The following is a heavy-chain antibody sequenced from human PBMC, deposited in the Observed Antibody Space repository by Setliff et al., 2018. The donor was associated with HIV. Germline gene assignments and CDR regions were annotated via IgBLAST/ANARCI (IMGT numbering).Heavy chain of an antibody. CDR3: ATTGQGRAYFDF. CDR2: VYPTGRP. J-gene: IGHJ4*02. CDR1: GASDISYIW. Sequence: PSETLSLTCAVSGASDISYIWWSWVRQPPGKGLEWIGEVYPTGRPNYSPSLKSRVTMSLDTSKNQFSLNLKSVTAADTALYYCATTGQGRAYFDFWGQGSPVTVSS. D-gene: IGHD2-21*01. V-gene: IGHV4-4*02.